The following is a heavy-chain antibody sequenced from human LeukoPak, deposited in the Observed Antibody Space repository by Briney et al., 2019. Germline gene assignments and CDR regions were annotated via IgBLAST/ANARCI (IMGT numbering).Heavy chain of an antibody. CDR2: IKQDGSEK. Sequence: GGSLRLSCAASGFTFSSYWMSWVRQAPGKGLEWVANIKQDGSEKYFADSVKGRFTISRDNSKNTLYLQMNSLRVEDTAVYYCAKGASSWSRTYFDYWGQGTLVTVSS. V-gene: IGHV3-7*03. J-gene: IGHJ4*02. CDR3: AKGASSWSRTYFDY. CDR1: GFTFSSYW. D-gene: IGHD6-13*01.